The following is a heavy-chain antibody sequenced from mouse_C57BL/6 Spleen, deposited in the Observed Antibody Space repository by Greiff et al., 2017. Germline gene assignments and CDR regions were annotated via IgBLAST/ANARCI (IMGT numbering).Heavy chain of an antibody. CDR2: IDPSDSYT. CDR3: AKGSNYDAMDY. CDR1: GYTFTSYW. Sequence: VQLQQSGAELVMPGASVKLSCKASGYTFTSYWMHWVKQRPGQGLEWIGEIDPSDSYTNYNQKFKGKSTLTVDKSSSTAYMQLSSLTSEDSAVYYCAKGSNYDAMDYWGQGTSVTVSS. J-gene: IGHJ4*01. D-gene: IGHD2-5*01. V-gene: IGHV1-69*01.